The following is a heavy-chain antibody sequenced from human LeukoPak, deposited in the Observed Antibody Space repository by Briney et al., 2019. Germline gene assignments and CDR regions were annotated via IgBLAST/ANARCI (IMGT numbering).Heavy chain of an antibody. CDR1: GYRFTTYF. D-gene: IGHD5-18*01. CDR2: INPSGGST. Sequence: ASVKVSCKASGYRFTTYFIHWVRQAPGQGLEWMGIINPSGGSTSYAQKFQGRVTMTRDTSTSTVYMELSSLRSEDTAVYYCARTTVDTAMGHFDYWGQGTLVTVSS. V-gene: IGHV1-46*01. CDR3: ARTTVDTAMGHFDY. J-gene: IGHJ4*02.